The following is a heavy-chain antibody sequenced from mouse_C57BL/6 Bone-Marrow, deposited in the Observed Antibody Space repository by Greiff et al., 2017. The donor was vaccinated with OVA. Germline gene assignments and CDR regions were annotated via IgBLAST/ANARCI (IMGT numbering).Heavy chain of an antibody. D-gene: IGHD1-1*01. J-gene: IGHJ2*01. Sequence: QVQLQQSGAELVKPGASVKMSCKASGYTFTSYWITWVKQRPGQGLEWIGDIYPGSGSTNYNEKFKSKATLTVDTSSSTAYMQLSSLTSEDSAVYYCARWYYGSSYDYWGQGTTLTVSS. CDR1: GYTFTSYW. CDR3: ARWYYGSSYDY. CDR2: IYPGSGST. V-gene: IGHV1-55*01.